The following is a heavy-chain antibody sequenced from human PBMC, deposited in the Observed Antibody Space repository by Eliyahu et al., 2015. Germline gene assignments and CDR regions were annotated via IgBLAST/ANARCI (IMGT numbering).Heavy chain of an antibody. Sequence: QVQLVESGGAVVQPXRSLRXSCAGSGFIFSDYGMXWVRQAPGKGLEWVAVIWYDGSTEYYADSVKGRFTISRDNSKNTLSLQMNSLRVEDTAAYYCVRGYDYGGNYFDYWGHGTLVTVST. CDR3: VRGYDYGGNYFDY. CDR1: GFIFSDYG. CDR2: IWYDGSTE. J-gene: IGHJ4*01. D-gene: IGHD4-23*01. V-gene: IGHV3-33*01.